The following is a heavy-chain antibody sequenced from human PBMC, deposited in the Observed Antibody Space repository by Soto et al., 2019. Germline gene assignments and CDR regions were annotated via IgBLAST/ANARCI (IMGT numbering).Heavy chain of an antibody. CDR2: INPSNEIT. V-gene: IGHV1-2*02. D-gene: IGHD1-26*01. CDR3: MRGGWGDSPIDY. J-gene: IGHJ4*02. CDR1: GYTFSAYY. Sequence: GASVKVSCKTSGYTFSAYYVHWARRAPGRGFQWLGWINPSNEITTFSEFFQGRITMTRDTSTNSVNMELNMLTYDDTAVYYCMRGGWGDSPIDYWGQGTQVTV.